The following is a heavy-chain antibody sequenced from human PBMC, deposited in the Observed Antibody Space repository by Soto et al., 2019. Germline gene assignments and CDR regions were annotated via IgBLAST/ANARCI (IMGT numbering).Heavy chain of an antibody. V-gene: IGHV1-58*01. CDR3: AADRPREPHAFDI. Sequence: SVKVSCKAAGFTFTSSAVQWVRQARGQRLEWIGWIVVGSGNTNYAQKFQERVTITRDMSTSTAYMELSSLRSEDTAVYYCAADRPREPHAFDIWGQGTMVTVSS. J-gene: IGHJ3*02. D-gene: IGHD1-26*01. CDR1: GFTFTSSA. CDR2: IVVGSGNT.